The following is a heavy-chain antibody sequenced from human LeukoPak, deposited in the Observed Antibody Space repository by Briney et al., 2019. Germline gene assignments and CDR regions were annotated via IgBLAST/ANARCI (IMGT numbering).Heavy chain of an antibody. CDR3: ARAWGSLYYFDH. CDR2: INPNNGLT. J-gene: IGHJ4*02. Sequence: ASVKVSCKASGYSFTGYFLHWVRQAPGQGLEWMGWINPNNGLTNYTQKFKGRVTMTRDTSSATGYMELNRLTSDDTAVFHCARAWGSLYYFDHWGQGTLVTVSS. V-gene: IGHV1-2*02. D-gene: IGHD3-16*01. CDR1: GYSFTGYF.